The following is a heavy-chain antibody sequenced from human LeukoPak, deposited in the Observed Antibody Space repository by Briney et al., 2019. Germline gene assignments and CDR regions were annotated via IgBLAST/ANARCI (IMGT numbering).Heavy chain of an antibody. V-gene: IGHV4-39*01. CDR1: GVSLSSSSYY. J-gene: IGHJ4*02. Sequence: PSETLSLTCTVSGVSLSSSSYYWGWIRQPPGKGLEWIGSIYYSGSTYYNPSLKSRVTISVDTSKNQFSLKLRSVTAADTAVYHCARAKTPHYGGNSHFDYWGQGTLVTVSS. D-gene: IGHD4-23*01. CDR3: ARAKTPHYGGNSHFDY. CDR2: IYYSGST.